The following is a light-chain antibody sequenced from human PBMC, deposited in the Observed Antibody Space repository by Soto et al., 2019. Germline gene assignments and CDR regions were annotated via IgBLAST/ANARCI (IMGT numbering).Light chain of an antibody. V-gene: IGKV1-5*01. CDR3: HHYKTYSPYP. J-gene: IGKJ1*01. CDR2: DAS. Sequence: DIQMTQSPSTLSASVGDRVTITCRASQSISSWLAWYQQKPGKAPKLLIYDASSLESGVPSRFRASGSAAKFPHTHSSLQQDDFAAHCCHHYKTYSPYPFGQANKVQSK. CDR1: QSISSW.